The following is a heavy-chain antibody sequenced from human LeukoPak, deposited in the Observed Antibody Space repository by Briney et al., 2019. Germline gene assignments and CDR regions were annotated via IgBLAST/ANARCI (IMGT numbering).Heavy chain of an antibody. CDR1: GGTFSSYA. V-gene: IGHV1-69*04. CDR2: IIPILGIA. CDR3: ARAISAFDI. Sequence: VASVKVSCKASGGTFSSYAISWVRQAPGQGLEWMGGIIPILGIANYAQKFQGRVTITADKSTSTAYMELSSLRSEDTAVYYCARAISAFDIWGQGTMVTVSS. J-gene: IGHJ3*02.